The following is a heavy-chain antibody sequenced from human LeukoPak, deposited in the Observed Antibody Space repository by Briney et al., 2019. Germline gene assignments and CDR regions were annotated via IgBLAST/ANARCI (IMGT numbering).Heavy chain of an antibody. Sequence: SETLSLTCTVSGGSISSYYWSWIRQPPGKGLEWIGYIYYSRSTNYSPSLKSRVTISVDTSKNQFSLKLSSVTAADTAVYYCARHGSGADIVATIRVNAFDIWGQGTMVTVSS. V-gene: IGHV4-59*08. CDR1: GGSISSYY. D-gene: IGHD5-12*01. J-gene: IGHJ3*02. CDR2: IYYSRST. CDR3: ARHGSGADIVATIRVNAFDI.